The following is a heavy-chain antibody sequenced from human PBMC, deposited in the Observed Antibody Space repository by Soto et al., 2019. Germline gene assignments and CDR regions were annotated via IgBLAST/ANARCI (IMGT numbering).Heavy chain of an antibody. Sequence: EVQVLESGGALVQPGGSLRLSCAASGFTFSNYAMSWVRQAPGKGLEWVSSISGSGGTTYYADSVKGRRTLSRDNSKNTLYLQMNSLRVEDTAVYYCAKNNMGYYLDYWGQGTLVNV. CDR3: AKNNMGYYLDY. D-gene: IGHD3-10*01. J-gene: IGHJ4*02. CDR2: ISGSGGTT. CDR1: GFTFSNYA. V-gene: IGHV3-23*01.